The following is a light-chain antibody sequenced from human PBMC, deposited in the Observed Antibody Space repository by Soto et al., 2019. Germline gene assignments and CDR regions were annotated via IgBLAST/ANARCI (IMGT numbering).Light chain of an antibody. CDR1: QSISNN. CDR3: QQYDKWPMYT. Sequence: EIVMTQSPATLSVSPGERATLSCRASQSISNNLAWYQQQPGQTPRLLIYGASTTATGIPARFSGSGTGTEFTLTISSLQSEDFAVYYCQQYDKWPMYTFGQGTKVDI. CDR2: GAS. V-gene: IGKV3-15*01. J-gene: IGKJ2*01.